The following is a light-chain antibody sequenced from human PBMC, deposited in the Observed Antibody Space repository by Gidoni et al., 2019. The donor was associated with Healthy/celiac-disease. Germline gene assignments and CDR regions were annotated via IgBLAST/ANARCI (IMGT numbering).Light chain of an antibody. CDR2: VVS. Sequence: QSALTQPAAVAGSPGQSITISCTGTSSDVGGYNYVSWYQQHPGKAPKLMIYVVSNRPSGVSNRFSGSKSGNTASLTISGLQAEDEADYYCSSYTCSSTPYVFGTGTKVTVL. CDR1: SSDVGGYNY. J-gene: IGLJ1*01. V-gene: IGLV2-14*01. CDR3: SSYTCSSTPYV.